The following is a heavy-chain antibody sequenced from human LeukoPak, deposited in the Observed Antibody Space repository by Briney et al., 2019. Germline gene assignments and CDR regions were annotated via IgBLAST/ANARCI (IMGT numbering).Heavy chain of an antibody. CDR3: ARGAKTIVATAYYGMDV. V-gene: IGHV3-30*03. CDR2: ISYDGSNK. D-gene: IGHD5-12*01. Sequence: GGSLRLSCAASGPTFSSYGIHWVRQAPGKGLEWVAVISYDGSNKYYADSVKGRFTISRDNPKNTLYLQMNSLRAEDTAVYYCARGAKTIVATAYYGMDVWGQGTTVTVSS. J-gene: IGHJ6*02. CDR1: GPTFSSYG.